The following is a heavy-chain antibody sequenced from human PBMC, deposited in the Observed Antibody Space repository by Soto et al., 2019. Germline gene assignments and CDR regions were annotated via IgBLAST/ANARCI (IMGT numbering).Heavy chain of an antibody. CDR1: GYIFTRYG. D-gene: IGHD6-19*01. Sequence: QVQLVQSGTEVKRPGASVRVSCQASGYIFTRYGIGWVRHAPRPGLEWMERISTYNANTNYAPKFQGRSTMTTDTVTSTAYMEVRSLRSDATAVYYCAKDNGQWLVSNWGQGTLVTVS. CDR3: AKDNGQWLVSN. CDR2: ISTYNANT. J-gene: IGHJ4*02. V-gene: IGHV1-18*01.